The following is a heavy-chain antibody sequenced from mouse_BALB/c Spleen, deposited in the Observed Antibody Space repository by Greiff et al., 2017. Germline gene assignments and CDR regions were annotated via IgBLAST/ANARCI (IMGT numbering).Heavy chain of an antibody. Sequence: VQLKQSGPSLVKPSQTLSLTCSVTGDSITSGYWNWVRKFPGNKLEYMGYISYSGSTNYNPSLKSRISITRDTSKNQYYLQLNSVTTEDTATYYSARSGSPYWYFDVWGAGTTVTVSS. CDR3: ARSGSPYWYFDV. D-gene: IGHD1-3*01. J-gene: IGHJ1*01. CDR1: GDSITSGY. CDR2: ISYSGST. V-gene: IGHV3-8*02.